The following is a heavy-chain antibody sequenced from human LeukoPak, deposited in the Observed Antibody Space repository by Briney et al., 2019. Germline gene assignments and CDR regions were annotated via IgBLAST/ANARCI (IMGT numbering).Heavy chain of an antibody. D-gene: IGHD1-26*01. CDR3: AKDQWELLGLDY. Sequence: PGGSLRLSCAASGFTFSSYGMHWVRQAPGKGLEWVAVISYDGSNKYYADSVKGRFTISRDNSKNTLYLQMNSLRAEDTAVYYCAKDQWELLGLDYWGQGTLVTVSS. CDR1: GFTFSSYG. J-gene: IGHJ4*02. V-gene: IGHV3-30*18. CDR2: ISYDGSNK.